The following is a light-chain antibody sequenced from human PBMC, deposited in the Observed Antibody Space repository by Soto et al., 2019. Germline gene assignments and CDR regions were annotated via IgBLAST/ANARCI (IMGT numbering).Light chain of an antibody. V-gene: IGKV1-5*01. CDR3: QQYNSYSFT. CDR1: QSVSGW. CDR2: DAS. J-gene: IGKJ3*01. Sequence: DIQMTQSPSTLSASVGDRVTITCRASQSVSGWLAWYQQKPGKAPKLLIYDASNLESGVPSRFSGSGSGTEFTLTISSLQPDDFATYYCQQYNSYSFTFGPGTKVDIK.